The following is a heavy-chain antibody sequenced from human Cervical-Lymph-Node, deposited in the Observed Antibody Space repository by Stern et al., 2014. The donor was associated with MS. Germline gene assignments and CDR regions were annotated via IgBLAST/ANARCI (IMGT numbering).Heavy chain of an antibody. CDR2: VSTTGNT. CDR3: ARDGSWSPLDY. Sequence: QVQLVESGPRQVKTAETLSLTCSVSRGSISTYYWSWIRQGAGQGLEGIVRVSTTGNTGYNPSLKNRVTLSVDPSKNQSSLQLKSVTAADTAMYFCARDGSWSPLDYWGQGILVTVSS. D-gene: IGHD6-13*01. J-gene: IGHJ4*02. CDR1: RGSISTYY. V-gene: IGHV4-4*07.